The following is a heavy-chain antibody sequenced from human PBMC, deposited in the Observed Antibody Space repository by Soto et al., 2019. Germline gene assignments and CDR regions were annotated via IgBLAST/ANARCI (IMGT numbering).Heavy chain of an antibody. CDR2: IYHSGST. J-gene: IGHJ4*02. CDR3: ARGPHFH. Sequence: PSETLSLTCAVSGGSISSFCYSWSWIRQPPGKGLEWIGYIYHSGSTYYNPSLKSRVTISVDRSKNQFSLKLSSVTAADTAVYYCARGPHFHWGQGTLVTVSS. CDR1: GGSISSFCYS. D-gene: IGHD3-3*02. V-gene: IGHV4-30-2*01.